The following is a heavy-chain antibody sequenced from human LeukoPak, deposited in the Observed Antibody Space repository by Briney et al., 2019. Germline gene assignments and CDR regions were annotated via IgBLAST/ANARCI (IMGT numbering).Heavy chain of an antibody. V-gene: IGHV1-18*01. J-gene: IGHJ5*02. CDR1: GYTFTSYG. Sequence: GASVKVSCKASGYTFTSYGISWVRQAPGQGLEWMGWISAYNGNTNYAQKFQGRVTITADKSTSTAYMELSSLRSEDTAVYYCARDPRTRYGSGSSHLGSSWGQGTLVTVSS. CDR3: ARDPRTRYGSGSSHLGSS. D-gene: IGHD3-10*01. CDR2: ISAYNGNT.